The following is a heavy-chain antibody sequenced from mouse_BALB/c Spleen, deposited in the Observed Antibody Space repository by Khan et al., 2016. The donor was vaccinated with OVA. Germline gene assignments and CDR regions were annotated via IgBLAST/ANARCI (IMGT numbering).Heavy chain of an antibody. CDR2: MWSGGST. Sequence: QVQLKQSGPGLVAPSQSLSITCTVSVFSLSRYSVHWVRQPPGKGLEWLGIMWSGGSTDYNSALKSRLSISKDNSKSQVFLKMNSLQIDDTAMYXWARNRDGGSYWFLDVWGAGCTVTVSA. CDR3: ARNRDGGSYWFLDV. CDR1: VFSLSRYS. J-gene: IGHJ1*01. V-gene: IGHV2-6-4*01. D-gene: IGHD3-3*01.